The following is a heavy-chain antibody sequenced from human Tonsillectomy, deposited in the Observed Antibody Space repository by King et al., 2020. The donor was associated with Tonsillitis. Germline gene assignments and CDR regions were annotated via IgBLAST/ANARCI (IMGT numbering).Heavy chain of an antibody. CDR2: IFPGDSDT. D-gene: IGHD1-14*01. Sequence: EQLVQSGAEVKKPGESLKISCKGFGYSFTTHWIGWVRQKPGKGLEWMGVIFPGDSDTRYSPSFQGHVTISADNSITTAYLQWNSLKASDTAMYYCARPRYDANAFDIWGQGTMVTVSS. V-gene: IGHV5-51*01. J-gene: IGHJ3*02. CDR3: ARPRYDANAFDI. CDR1: GYSFTTHW.